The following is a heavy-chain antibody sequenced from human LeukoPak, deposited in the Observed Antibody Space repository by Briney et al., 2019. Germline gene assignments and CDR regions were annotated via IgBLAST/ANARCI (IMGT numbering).Heavy chain of an antibody. CDR2: INPNSGGT. D-gene: IGHD4-23*01. CDR1: GYTFTGYY. V-gene: IGHV1-2*02. Sequence: ASVKVSCKASGYTFTGYYMHWVRQAPGQGLEWMGWINPNSGGTNYAQKFQGRVTMTRDTSISTAYMELSRLRSDGTAVYYCARDHIRWLGNWFDPWGQGTLVTVSS. CDR3: ARDHIRWLGNWFDP. J-gene: IGHJ5*02.